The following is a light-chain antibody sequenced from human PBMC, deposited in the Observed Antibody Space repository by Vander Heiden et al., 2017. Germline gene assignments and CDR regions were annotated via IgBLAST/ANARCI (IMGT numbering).Light chain of an antibody. CDR1: QSISDH. Sequence: DIQMTQSPSTLPASVGDRVSITCRASQSISDHLNWYQQKAGEAPRLLIYTATSLQSGVPSRFSGSGSGTDFTLTISSLQPEDFATYYCQQSYSNLLTFGGGTKMEIK. V-gene: IGKV1-39*01. J-gene: IGKJ4*01. CDR2: TAT. CDR3: QQSYSNLLT.